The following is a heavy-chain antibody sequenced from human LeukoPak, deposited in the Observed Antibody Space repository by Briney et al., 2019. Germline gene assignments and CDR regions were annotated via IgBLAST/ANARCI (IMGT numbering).Heavy chain of an antibody. CDR2: INPNSGGT. CDR1: GYTFTGYY. CDR3: ARDMGSSWYGSAFDI. J-gene: IGHJ3*02. V-gene: IGHV1-2*02. D-gene: IGHD6-13*01. Sequence: ASVKVSCKASGYTFTGYYMHWVRQAPGQGLEWMGWINPNSGGTNYAQKFQGRVTMTRDTSISTAYMELSRLRSDDTAVYYCARDMGSSWYGSAFDIWGQGTMVTVSS.